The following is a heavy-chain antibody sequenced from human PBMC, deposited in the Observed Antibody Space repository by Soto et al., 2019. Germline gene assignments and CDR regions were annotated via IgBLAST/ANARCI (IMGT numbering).Heavy chain of an antibody. CDR2: INSDSGTI. V-gene: IGHV3-48*02. J-gene: IGHJ3*01. D-gene: IGHD3-10*01. CDR3: AKSAGWFEGDSFNV. Sequence: EALLDESGGGLVQPGGSLRLFCGASGFTFASDNMNWVRQGPGKGLEWIAYINSDSGTIYYADSVKGRFTISRDNAHSSLFLHMNNLRDDDTAVYYCAKSAGWFEGDSFNVWGHGTTVTVSS. CDR1: GFTFASDN.